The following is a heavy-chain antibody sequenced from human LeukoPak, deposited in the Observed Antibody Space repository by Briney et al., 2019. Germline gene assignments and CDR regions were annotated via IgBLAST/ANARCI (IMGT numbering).Heavy chain of an antibody. CDR1: GFIFSSAW. Sequence: PGGSLRLSCEASGFIFSSAWMTWVRQAPGKGLEWVGHIKNKANGGTTDYAAPVKGRFIITRDDSKKTLYLQMNSLRTEDTAVYYCARGLCTSTSCYQGPFDFWGQGMLVTVSS. D-gene: IGHD2-2*01. CDR2: IKNKANGGTT. CDR3: ARGLCTSTSCYQGPFDF. V-gene: IGHV3-15*05. J-gene: IGHJ4*02.